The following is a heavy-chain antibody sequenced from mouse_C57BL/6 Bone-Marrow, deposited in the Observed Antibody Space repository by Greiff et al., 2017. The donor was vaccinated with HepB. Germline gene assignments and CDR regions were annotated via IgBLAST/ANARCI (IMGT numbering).Heavy chain of an antibody. CDR2: INPRSGNT. D-gene: IGHD1-2*01. Sequence: QVQLQQSGAELARPGASVKLSCKASGYTFTSYGISWVQQRPGQGLEWIGEINPRSGNTYYNEKFKGKATLTADKSSSTAYMELRSLTSEDSAVYYCVDGVDYWGQGTTLTVSS. V-gene: IGHV1-81*01. CDR1: GYTFTSYG. J-gene: IGHJ2*01. CDR3: VDGVDY.